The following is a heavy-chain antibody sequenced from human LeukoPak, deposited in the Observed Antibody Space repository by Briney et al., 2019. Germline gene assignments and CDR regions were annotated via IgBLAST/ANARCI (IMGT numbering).Heavy chain of an antibody. Sequence: GASVKVSCKLSGDTFTGHYFHWVRRAPGQGLEWMGWISPTSGATSYAQKFQGRVTMTRDTSVTTAYMELRSLISDDTAVYYCARYSVQGGYWGQGTLVTVSS. J-gene: IGHJ4*02. CDR1: GDTFTGHY. CDR2: ISPTSGAT. V-gene: IGHV1-2*02. D-gene: IGHD5/OR15-5a*01. CDR3: ARYSVQGGY.